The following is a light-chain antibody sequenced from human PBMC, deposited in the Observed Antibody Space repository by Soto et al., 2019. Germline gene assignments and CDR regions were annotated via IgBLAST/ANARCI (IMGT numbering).Light chain of an antibody. CDR1: QDISNH. J-gene: IGKJ3*01. V-gene: IGKV1-33*01. CDR3: QQYDDVPSFT. Sequence: DSQLTQSPSSLSASIGDRVTIACQASQDISNHLNWYQLKQGKAPTLLIYVASTLEGGVPSRFSGSGSGTDFSFTITSLQPDDFATYYCQQYDDVPSFTFGQGTIVDLK. CDR2: VAS.